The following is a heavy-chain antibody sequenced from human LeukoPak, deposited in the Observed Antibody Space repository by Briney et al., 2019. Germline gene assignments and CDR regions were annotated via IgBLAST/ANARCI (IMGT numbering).Heavy chain of an antibody. J-gene: IGHJ4*02. D-gene: IGHD3-10*02. Sequence: GGSLGLSCVASGFSFSSNGMTWVRQAPGKGLEWVSTIRGRGDDTYYADSVKGRFTISRDNSKNTLYLQMDSLRAEDTAVYYCAKSGPRRWGILFGEYWGQGTLVAVSS. CDR2: IRGRGDDT. CDR3: AKSGPRRWGILFGEY. CDR1: GFSFSSNG. V-gene: IGHV3-23*01.